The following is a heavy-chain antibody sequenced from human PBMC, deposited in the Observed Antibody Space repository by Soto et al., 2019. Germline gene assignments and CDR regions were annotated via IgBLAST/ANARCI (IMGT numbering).Heavy chain of an antibody. J-gene: IGHJ2*01. D-gene: IGHD5-18*01. CDR1: GYSFTSHW. CDR2: IDPSDSYT. Sequence: EVQLVQSGAEVKKPGESLRISCKGSGYSFTSHWISWVRQMPGKGLEWMGRIDPSDSYTGYSPSFQGHVSISVDKSISTVYLQWSSLKASDTAMYYCARGDTALSYWYFDLWGRGTLVTVSS. CDR3: ARGDTALSYWYFDL. V-gene: IGHV5-10-1*01.